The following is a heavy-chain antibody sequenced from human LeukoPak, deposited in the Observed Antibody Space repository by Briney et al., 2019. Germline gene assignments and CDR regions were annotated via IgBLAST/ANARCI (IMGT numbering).Heavy chain of an antibody. J-gene: IGHJ4*02. V-gene: IGHV3-23*01. CDR3: AKDRQKWQWLVMYYFDS. CDR1: GFAFDTHA. CDR2: ISGSGDRT. Sequence: GRCLRLSCAASGFAFDTHAMSWGRQAPGERLEWVSAISGSGDRTHYADSVKGRFTISRDNSKNTLYLQLHSLRAEDTAIYYCAKDRQKWQWLVMYYFDSWGQGTLVTVSS. D-gene: IGHD6-19*01.